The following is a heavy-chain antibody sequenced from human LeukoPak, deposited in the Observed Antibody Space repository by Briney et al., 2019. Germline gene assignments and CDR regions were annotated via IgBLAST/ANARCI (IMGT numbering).Heavy chain of an antibody. CDR3: AKVTAVAGTETSDYYYYGMDV. D-gene: IGHD6-19*01. CDR2: ISGSGGST. V-gene: IGHV3-23*01. J-gene: IGHJ6*02. Sequence: PGGSLRLSCAASGFTFSSYAMSWVRQAPGEGLEWVSAISGSGGSTYYADSVKGRFTIFRDNSKNTLYLQMNSLRAEDTAVYYCAKVTAVAGTETSDYYYYGMDVWGQGTTVTVSS. CDR1: GFTFSSYA.